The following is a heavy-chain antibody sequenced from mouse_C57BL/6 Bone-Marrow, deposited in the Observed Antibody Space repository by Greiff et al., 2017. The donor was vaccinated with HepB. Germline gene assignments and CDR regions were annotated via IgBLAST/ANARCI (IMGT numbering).Heavy chain of an antibody. V-gene: IGHV1-55*01. CDR2: IYPGSGST. D-gene: IGHD2-4*01. J-gene: IGHJ2*01. CDR3: ASIYYDPYYFDY. Sequence: QVQLKQPGAELVKPGASVKMSCKASGYTFTSYWITWVKQRPGQGLEWIGDIYPGSGSTNYNEKFKSKATLTVDTSSSTAYMQLSSLTSEDSAVYYCASIYYDPYYFDYWGQGTTLTVSS. CDR1: GYTFTSYW.